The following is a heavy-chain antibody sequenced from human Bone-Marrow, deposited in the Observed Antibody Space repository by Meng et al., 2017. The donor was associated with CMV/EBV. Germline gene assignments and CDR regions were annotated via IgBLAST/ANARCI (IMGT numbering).Heavy chain of an antibody. V-gene: IGHV1-69*10. J-gene: IGHJ6*02. CDR3: ASSPLGYFSSTSCYLLRPLYYYYGMDV. Sequence: SVKVSCKASGGTFSSYAISWVRQAPGQGLEWMGGIIPILGIANYAQKFQGRVTITADKSTSTAYMELSSLRSEDTAVYYCASSPLGYFSSTSCYLLRPLYYYYGMDVWGQGTTVTVSS. CDR2: IIPILGIA. CDR1: GGTFSSYA. D-gene: IGHD2-2*01.